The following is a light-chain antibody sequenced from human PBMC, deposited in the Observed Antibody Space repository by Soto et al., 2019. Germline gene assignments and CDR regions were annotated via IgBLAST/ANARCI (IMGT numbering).Light chain of an antibody. J-gene: IGLJ1*01. CDR2: EVS. CDR3: SSYAGSNDFV. V-gene: IGLV2-8*01. CDR1: SSDVGAYDF. Sequence: HSALTQPPSASGSPGQSVTLSCTGTSSDVGAYDFVSWYQQHPGKAPKLVIFEVSKRPSGVPDRFSGSKSGNTASLTVSGLQAEDEADYYCSSYAGSNDFVFGTGTKVTVL.